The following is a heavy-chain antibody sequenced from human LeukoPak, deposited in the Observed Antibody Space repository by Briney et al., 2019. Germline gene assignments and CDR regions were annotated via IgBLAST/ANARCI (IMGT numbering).Heavy chain of an antibody. Sequence: KASETLSLTCTVSVGSISSSSYYWGWIRQPPGKGLEWIGCIYYSGSTYYNPSLKSRVAISVDTSKNQFTLKLSSVTAPDTAVYYCARPLRGVTGKIDYWGQGTLDTVSS. CDR2: IYYSGST. D-gene: IGHD2-21*02. J-gene: IGHJ4*02. CDR3: ARPLRGVTGKIDY. CDR1: VGSISSSSYY. V-gene: IGHV4-39*01.